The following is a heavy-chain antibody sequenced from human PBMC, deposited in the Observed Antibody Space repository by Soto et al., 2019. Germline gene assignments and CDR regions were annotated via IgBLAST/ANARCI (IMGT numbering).Heavy chain of an antibody. V-gene: IGHV3-23*01. CDR3: AKFLRKATIYSDFDY. D-gene: IGHD5-12*01. CDR1: GFTFSSYA. CDR2: ISGSGGST. J-gene: IGHJ4*02. Sequence: GGSLRLSCAASGFTFSSYAMSWVRQAPGKGLEWVSAISGSGGSTYYADSVKGRFTISRDNSKNTLYLQMNSLRAEDTAEYYCAKFLRKATIYSDFDYWGQGTLVTVSS.